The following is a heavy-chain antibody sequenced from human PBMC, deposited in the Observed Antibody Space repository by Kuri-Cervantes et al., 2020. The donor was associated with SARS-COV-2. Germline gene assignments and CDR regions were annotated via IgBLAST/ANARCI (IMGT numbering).Heavy chain of an antibody. CDR3: ARDIGSSWYDYYYGIDV. J-gene: IGHJ6*02. V-gene: IGHV1-46*01. Sequence: ASVKVSCKASGYTFISHYMHWVRQAPGQGLEWMGIINPSGGSTAYAQKFQGRVTMTRDTSTSTVYMELSSLRSEDTAVYYCARDIGSSWYDYYYGIDVWGQGTTVTVTS. CDR2: INPSGGST. D-gene: IGHD6-13*01. CDR1: GYTFISHY.